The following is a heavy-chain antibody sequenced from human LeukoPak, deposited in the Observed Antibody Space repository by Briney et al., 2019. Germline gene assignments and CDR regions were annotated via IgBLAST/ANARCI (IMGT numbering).Heavy chain of an antibody. CDR2: IYSSGST. J-gene: IGHJ4*02. CDR3: ARHYCGGDCYTRFDY. Sequence: PSETLSLTCTVSGGSISSYYWSWIRQPPGKGLEWIGYIYSSGSTKYNPSLKSRVTISVDTPSNQFFLKLSSVTAADTAVYYCARHYCGGDCYTRFDYWGQGTLVTVSS. D-gene: IGHD2-21*02. V-gene: IGHV4-59*08. CDR1: GGSISSYY.